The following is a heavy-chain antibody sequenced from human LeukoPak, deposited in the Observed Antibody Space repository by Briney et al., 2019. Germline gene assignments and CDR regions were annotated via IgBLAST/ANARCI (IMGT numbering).Heavy chain of an antibody. V-gene: IGHV1-69*05. CDR2: IIPIFGTA. Sequence: SVKVSCKASGGTFSSYAISWVRQAPGQGLEWMGGIIPIFGTANYAQKFQGRVTITRDTSTSTVYMELSSLRSEDTAVYFCARDSPPYNWLDPWGQGTLVTVSS. CDR1: GGTFSSYA. CDR3: ARDSPPYNWLDP. J-gene: IGHJ5*02.